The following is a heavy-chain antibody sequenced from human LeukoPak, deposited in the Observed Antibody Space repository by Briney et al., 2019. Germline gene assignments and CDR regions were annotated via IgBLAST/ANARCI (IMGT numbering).Heavy chain of an antibody. CDR1: GFTFSNAW. Sequence: PGGSLRLSCAASGFTFSNAWMSWVRQAPGKGLEWVGRIKSKTDGGTTDYAAPVKGRFTISRDDSKNTLYLQMNSLKTEDTAVYYCTTDFSGSYDFVWFWSAFDIWGQGTMVTVSS. CDR3: TTDFSGSYDFVWFWSAFDI. V-gene: IGHV3-15*01. J-gene: IGHJ3*02. CDR2: IKSKTDGGTT. D-gene: IGHD1-26*01.